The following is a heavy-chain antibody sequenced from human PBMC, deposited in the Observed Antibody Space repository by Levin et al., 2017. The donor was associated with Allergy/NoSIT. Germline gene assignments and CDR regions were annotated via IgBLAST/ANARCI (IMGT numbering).Heavy chain of an antibody. V-gene: IGHV3-30*18. Sequence: GGSLRLSCAASGFTFSSYGMHWVRQAPGKGLEWVAVISYDGSNKYYADSVKGRFTISRDNSKNTLYLQMNSLRAEDTAVYYCAKGDTLVAFDIWGQGTMVTVSS. CDR1: GFTFSSYG. CDR2: ISYDGSNK. D-gene: IGHD5-18*01. J-gene: IGHJ3*02. CDR3: AKGDTLVAFDI.